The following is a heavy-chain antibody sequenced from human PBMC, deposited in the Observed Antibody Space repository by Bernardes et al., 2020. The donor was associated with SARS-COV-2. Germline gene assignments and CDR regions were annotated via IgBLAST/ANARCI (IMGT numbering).Heavy chain of an antibody. J-gene: IGHJ4*02. V-gene: IGHV4-39*01. CDR3: ARRFCTPSICSQLHY. CDR2: VHSSGGS. Sequence: SEPLSLTCTVSGGSISSSNTYWVWLRQPPGKGLEWVGSVHSSGGSYYNPSLKRRVTISADTSKNQFSLKLSSVTAADTAFYFCARRFCTPSICSQLHYWGQGTLVTVSS. D-gene: IGHD3-10*02. CDR1: GGSISSSNTY.